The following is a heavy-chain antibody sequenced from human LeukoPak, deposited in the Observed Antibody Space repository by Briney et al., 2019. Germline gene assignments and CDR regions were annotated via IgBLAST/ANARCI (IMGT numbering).Heavy chain of an antibody. CDR1: GFTVSSNY. V-gene: IGHV3-53*01. CDR3: AREGLGGYDVGHAFDI. J-gene: IGHJ3*02. CDR2: IYSGGST. D-gene: IGHD5-12*01. Sequence: GGSLRLSCAASGFTVSSNYMSWVRQAPGKGLEWVSFIYSGGSTYYADSVKGRFTISRDNSKNTLYLQMNSLRAEDTAVYYCAREGLGGYDVGHAFDIWGQGTMVTVSS.